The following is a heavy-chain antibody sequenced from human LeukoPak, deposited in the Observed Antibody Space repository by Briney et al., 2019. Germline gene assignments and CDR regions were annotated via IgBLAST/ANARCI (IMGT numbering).Heavy chain of an antibody. CDR2: IDWDDDK. CDR1: GFSLSTTGMR. Sequence: SGPTLVNPTQTLTLTCTFSGFSLSTTGMRVSWIRQPPGKALEWLARIDWDDDKFYSTSLKTRLTVSKDTSKNQVVLTMTNMDPVDTATYYCARDSINYSGYFDYWGQGTLVSVSS. V-gene: IGHV2-70*04. CDR3: ARDSINYSGYFDY. J-gene: IGHJ4*02. D-gene: IGHD3-22*01.